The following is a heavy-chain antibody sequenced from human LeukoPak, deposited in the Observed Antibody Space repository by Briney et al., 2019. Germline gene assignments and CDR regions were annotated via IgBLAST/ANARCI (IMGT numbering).Heavy chain of an antibody. Sequence: GGTLRLSCAASGFTFSRYAMTWVRQAPGKGLEWVSVIYSGGSTYYADSVKGRFTISRDNSKNTLYLQMNSLRAEDTAVYYCARARTYYYDSSGYWEDWGQGTLVTVSS. V-gene: IGHV3-66*01. CDR1: GFTFSRYA. CDR3: ARARTYYYDSSGYWED. D-gene: IGHD3-22*01. J-gene: IGHJ4*02. CDR2: IYSGGST.